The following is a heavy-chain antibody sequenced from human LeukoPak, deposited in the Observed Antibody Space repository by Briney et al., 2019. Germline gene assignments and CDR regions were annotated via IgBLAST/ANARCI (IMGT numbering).Heavy chain of an antibody. CDR1: GFTFSDYY. V-gene: IGHV3-11*04. CDR3: AGTGSVFRFWVLP. D-gene: IGHD3-3*01. CDR2: ISSSGSTI. Sequence: GGSLRLSCAASGFTFSDYYMSWIRQAPGKGLEWVSYISSSGSTIYYADSVKGRFTISRDNAKNSLYLQMNSLRAEDTAVYYWAGTGSVFRFWVLPWGQGTLVTVSS. J-gene: IGHJ5*02.